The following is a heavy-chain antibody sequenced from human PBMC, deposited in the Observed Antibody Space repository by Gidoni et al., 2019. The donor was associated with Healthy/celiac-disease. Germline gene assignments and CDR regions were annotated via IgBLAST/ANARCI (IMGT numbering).Heavy chain of an antibody. CDR1: GFTFSSYA. Sequence: EVQLVESGGGLVQPGGSLRLSCSASGFTFSSYAMHWVRQAPGKGLEYVSAISSNGGSTYYADSVKGRFTISRDNSKNTLYLQMSSLRAEDTAVYYCVNGQYGKQYSSFDVSPAFDYWGQGTLVTVSS. J-gene: IGHJ4*02. D-gene: IGHD6-6*01. V-gene: IGHV3-64D*08. CDR3: VNGQYGKQYSSFDVSPAFDY. CDR2: ISSNGGST.